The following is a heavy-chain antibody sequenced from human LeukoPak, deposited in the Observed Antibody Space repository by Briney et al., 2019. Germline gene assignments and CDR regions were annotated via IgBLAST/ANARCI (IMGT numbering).Heavy chain of an antibody. V-gene: IGHV3-30*02. CDR3: AKEIIDGSGSYYPIFDY. J-gene: IGHJ4*02. D-gene: IGHD3-10*01. Sequence: GGSLRLSCAASGFTFSNYGMHWVRQAPGKGLEWVAFIRYDGSNKYYADSVKGRFTISRDNSKNTLYLQMNSLRAEDTAVYYCAKEIIDGSGSYYPIFDYWGQGTLVTVSS. CDR2: IRYDGSNK. CDR1: GFTFSNYG.